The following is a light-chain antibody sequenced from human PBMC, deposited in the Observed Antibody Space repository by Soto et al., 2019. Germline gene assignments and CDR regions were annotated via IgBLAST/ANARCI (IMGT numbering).Light chain of an antibody. CDR1: QSISNNY. V-gene: IGKV3-20*01. CDR3: QQYGSSPPLT. J-gene: IGKJ4*01. Sequence: EIVLMQSQGTLSLSPGERATLSCRASQSISNNYVAWYQQKHGQAPRLLIAGASSRATGSPDRFSGSGSGTDFTLTISRLEPEDFPVYYCQQYGSSPPLTFGGGTKVEIK. CDR2: GAS.